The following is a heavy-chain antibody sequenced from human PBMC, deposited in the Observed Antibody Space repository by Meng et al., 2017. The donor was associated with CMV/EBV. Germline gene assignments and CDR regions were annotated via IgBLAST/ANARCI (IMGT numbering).Heavy chain of an antibody. CDR3: ARRGGADY. Sequence: EVKVGGAWGGLAQPGGAQRLTCSDFGFTVQSHEMRWVRQARGKGLEWVSVIYSGCSSYYADSVKGRFTISRDNSKNTLFLQMNSLRAEDTAVYYCARRGGADYWGQGTLVTASS. V-gene: IGHV3-66*04. CDR2: IYSGCSS. CDR1: GFTVQSHE. D-gene: IGHD3-10*01. J-gene: IGHJ4*02.